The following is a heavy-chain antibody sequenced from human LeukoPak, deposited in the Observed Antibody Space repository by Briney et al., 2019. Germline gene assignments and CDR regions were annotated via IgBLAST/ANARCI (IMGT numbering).Heavy chain of an antibody. Sequence: SETLSLTCTISGGSISGCSHYWSWIRQPPGKGLEWIGSVCHTGPTYYNPSLTSRVTMSVDTSKNQFSLKLSSVTAADTAVYYCARSVVVVTNWFDPWGQGTLVTVSS. D-gene: IGHD3-22*01. CDR2: VCHTGPT. CDR1: GGSISGCSHY. J-gene: IGHJ5*02. CDR3: ARSVVVVTNWFDP. V-gene: IGHV4-39*01.